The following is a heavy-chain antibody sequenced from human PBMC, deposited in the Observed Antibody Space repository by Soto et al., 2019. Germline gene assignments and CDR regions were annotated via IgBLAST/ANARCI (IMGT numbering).Heavy chain of an antibody. CDR1: GFTFDDYA. V-gene: IGHV3-9*01. D-gene: IGHD2-2*02. J-gene: IGHJ4*02. Sequence: EVQLVESGGGLVQPGRSLRLSCAASGFTFDDYAMHWVRQAPGKGLEWVSGVIWNSGRIGYADSVKGRFTISRDNAKNSLYLEMNSLRAEDTALYYCARENTLNDYLDYWGQGTLVTVSS. CDR2: VIWNSGRI. CDR3: ARENTLNDYLDY.